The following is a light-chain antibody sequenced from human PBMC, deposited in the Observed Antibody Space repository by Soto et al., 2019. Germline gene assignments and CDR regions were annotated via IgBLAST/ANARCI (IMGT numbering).Light chain of an antibody. Sequence: DIQMTQSPSTLSASVGDRVTISCRASQSISSWLAWFQQKPGKAPKLLIYKASILESGVPSRFSGSGSGTEFTLTISSLQPEDFATYYCQQYTSYSTFGQGTKVDIK. CDR2: KAS. CDR1: QSISSW. CDR3: QQYTSYST. J-gene: IGKJ1*01. V-gene: IGKV1-5*03.